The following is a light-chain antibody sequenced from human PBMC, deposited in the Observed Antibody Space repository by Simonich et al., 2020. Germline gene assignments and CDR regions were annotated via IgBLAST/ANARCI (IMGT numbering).Light chain of an antibody. V-gene: IGKV2-28*01. Sequence: DIVMTQSHLSLPVTPGEPASISCRSSQSLLHSNGYNYLDWYLQKTGQSPQLLIYLGSNRASGVPYRFSGSGSGTDFTLKISRVEAEDVGVYYCMQGTHWPWTFGQGTKVEIK. CDR2: LGS. J-gene: IGKJ1*01. CDR3: MQGTHWPWT. CDR1: QSLLHSNGYNY.